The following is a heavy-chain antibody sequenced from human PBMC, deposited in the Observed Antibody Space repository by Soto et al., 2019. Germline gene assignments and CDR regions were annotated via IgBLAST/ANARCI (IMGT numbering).Heavy chain of an antibody. Sequence: EVQLVESGGGLVKPGGSLRLSCAASGFTFSSYSMNWVRQAPGKGLEWVSSISSSSSYIYYADSVKGRFTISRDNAKNSLYLQMNSLRAEDTAVYYCARGGRSAKVMIVGYWGQGTLVTVSS. J-gene: IGHJ4*02. CDR2: ISSSSSYI. CDR1: GFTFSSYS. D-gene: IGHD3-22*01. CDR3: ARGGRSAKVMIVGY. V-gene: IGHV3-21*01.